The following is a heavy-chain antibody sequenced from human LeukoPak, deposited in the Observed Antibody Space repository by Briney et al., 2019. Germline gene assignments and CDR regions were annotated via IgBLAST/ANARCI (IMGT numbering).Heavy chain of an antibody. J-gene: IGHJ4*02. V-gene: IGHV3-7*01. CDR2: IKQDGSEK. D-gene: IGHD1-7*01. CDR3: ARAVSSAMTGTTNYFDY. Sequence: GGSLRLSCAVSEFTFSSYWMTWVRQAPGKGLEWVANIKQDGSEKNYVDSVKGRFTISRDNAKNSLYLQMNSLRAEDTAVYYCARAVSSAMTGTTNYFDYWGQGTLVTVSS. CDR1: EFTFSSYW.